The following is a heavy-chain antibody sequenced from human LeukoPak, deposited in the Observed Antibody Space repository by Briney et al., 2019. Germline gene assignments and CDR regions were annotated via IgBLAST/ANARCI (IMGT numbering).Heavy chain of an antibody. CDR1: GFTFSSYS. J-gene: IGHJ4*02. Sequence: GGSLRLSCAASGFTFSSYSMNWVRQAPGKGLEWVSSISSSSSYIYYADSVKGRFTISRDNAKNSLYLQMNSLRAEDTAVYYCARDLYGDYVFDYWGQGTLVTVSS. V-gene: IGHV3-21*01. D-gene: IGHD4-17*01. CDR2: ISSSSSYI. CDR3: ARDLYGDYVFDY.